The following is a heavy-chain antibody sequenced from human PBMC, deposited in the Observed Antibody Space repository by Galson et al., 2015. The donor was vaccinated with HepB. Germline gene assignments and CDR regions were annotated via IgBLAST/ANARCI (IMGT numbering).Heavy chain of an antibody. Sequence: SLRLSCADSGFTFSSYGMHWVRQAPGKGLEWVADISYDGSNKYYAESVKGLFTISRDNSKNTLYLQMNSLRAEDTAVYYCAKDDIDRGVMPASNYYYGMDVWGQGTTVTVSS. CDR1: GFTFSSYG. CDR3: AKDDIDRGVMPASNYYYGMDV. D-gene: IGHD3-10*01. J-gene: IGHJ6*02. V-gene: IGHV3-30*18. CDR2: ISYDGSNK.